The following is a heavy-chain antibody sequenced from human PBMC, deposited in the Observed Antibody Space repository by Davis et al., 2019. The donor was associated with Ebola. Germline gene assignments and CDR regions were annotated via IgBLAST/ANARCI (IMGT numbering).Heavy chain of an antibody. CDR3: ARDSIQLPVYFYYYYYGMDV. CDR2: VWYDGRNK. V-gene: IGHV3-33*01. D-gene: IGHD5/OR15-5a*01. CDR1: GFTFSNYG. Sequence: GESLKISCAASGFTFSNYGIHWVRQAPGKGLEWVSLVWYDGRNKYYADSVKGRFTISRDNAKNTVYVQMNSLRAEDTAVYYCARDSIQLPVYFYYYYYGMDVWGQGTTVTVSS. J-gene: IGHJ6*02.